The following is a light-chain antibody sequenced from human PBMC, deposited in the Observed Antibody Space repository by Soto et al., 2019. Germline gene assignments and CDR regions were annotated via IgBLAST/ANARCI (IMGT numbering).Light chain of an antibody. Sequence: PGTLSWSPGERATLSCRASQSLSSSYLAWYQQKPGQAPRLLIYGTSIRATGIPSRFSGSGSGTEFTLTISSLQPDDYAVYYCHQYNNWPPGTFGQGTKVDIK. V-gene: IGKV3D-7*01. CDR1: QSLSSSY. CDR3: HQYNNWPPGT. J-gene: IGKJ1*01. CDR2: GTS.